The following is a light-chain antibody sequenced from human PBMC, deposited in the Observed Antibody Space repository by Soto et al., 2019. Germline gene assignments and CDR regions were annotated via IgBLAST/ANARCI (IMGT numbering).Light chain of an antibody. CDR3: QHYGSSPQIT. J-gene: IGKJ5*01. V-gene: IGKV3-20*01. CDR1: QSVSSSY. CDR2: GAS. Sequence: EIVLTQSPGTLSLSPGERATLSCRASQSVSSSYLAWYQQKPGQAPRVLIYGASSRATGIPDRFSGSGSGTDFTLTISRLEPEDFAVYYCQHYGSSPQITFGQGTRLEIK.